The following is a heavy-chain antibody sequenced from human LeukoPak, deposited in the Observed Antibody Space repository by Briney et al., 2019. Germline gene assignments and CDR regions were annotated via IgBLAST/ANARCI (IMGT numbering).Heavy chain of an antibody. V-gene: IGHV1-2*04. Sequence: ASVKVSCKASGYTFTGYYMHWVRQAPGQGLEWVGWINPNSGGTNYAQKFQGWVTMTRDTSISTAYMELSRLRSDDTAVYYCARVRNYYDSSGYYDYWGQGTLVTVSS. J-gene: IGHJ4*02. CDR2: INPNSGGT. D-gene: IGHD3-22*01. CDR3: ARVRNYYDSSGYYDY. CDR1: GYTFTGYY.